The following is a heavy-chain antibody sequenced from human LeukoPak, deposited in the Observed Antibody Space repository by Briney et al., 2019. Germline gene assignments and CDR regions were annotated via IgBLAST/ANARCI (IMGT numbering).Heavy chain of an antibody. CDR3: ARGRITIS. Sequence: SETLSLTCAVFGGSFSGYYWSWIRQPPGKGLEWIGEISHSGSTNYNPSLKSRVTISVDTSKNQFSLKLSSVTAADTSVYYCARGRITISWGQGTLVTVSS. J-gene: IGHJ5*02. D-gene: IGHD3-3*01. V-gene: IGHV4-34*01. CDR1: GGSFSGYY. CDR2: ISHSGST.